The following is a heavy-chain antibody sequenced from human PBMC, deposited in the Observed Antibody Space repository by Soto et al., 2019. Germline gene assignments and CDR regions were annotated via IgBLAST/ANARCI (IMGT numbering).Heavy chain of an antibody. Sequence: EVQVSESGGGLVQPGGSLRLSCAASGLTFSKADMSWVRQAPGKGLEWVSAITGSGVNTYYADSVKGRFTVSRDNSKNTLFLQMNSQRVEDTAIYYCATHSWDHWGQGTLVTVSS. CDR3: ATHSWDH. J-gene: IGHJ4*02. V-gene: IGHV3-23*01. CDR1: GLTFSKAD. CDR2: ITGSGVNT.